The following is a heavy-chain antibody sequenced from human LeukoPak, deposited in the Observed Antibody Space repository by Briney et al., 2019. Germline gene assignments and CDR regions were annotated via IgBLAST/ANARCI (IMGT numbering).Heavy chain of an antibody. CDR3: ARDPSMYSRRVAARFDY. CDR1: GGSISSGDYY. Sequence: PSQTLSLTCTVSGGSISSGDYYWSWIRQPPGKGLEWIGYIYYSGSTYYNPSLKSRVTISVDTSKNQFSLKLSSVTAADTAVYYCARDPSMYSRRVAARFDYWGQGTLVTVSS. D-gene: IGHD1-14*01. V-gene: IGHV4-30-4*01. CDR2: IYYSGST. J-gene: IGHJ4*02.